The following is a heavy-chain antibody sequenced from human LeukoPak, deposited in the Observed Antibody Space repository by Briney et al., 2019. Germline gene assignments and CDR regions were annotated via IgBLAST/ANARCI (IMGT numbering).Heavy chain of an antibody. CDR2: ISAYNGNT. V-gene: IGHV1-18*04. CDR3: ARDGLGGRAMVTEPDY. Sequence: ASVKVSCKAFGYTFTSYGISWVRQAPGQGREWMGWISAYNGNTNYAQKLQGRVTMTTDTSTSTGYMELRSLRSDDTAVYYCARDGLGGRAMVTEPDYWGQGTLVTVSS. CDR1: GYTFTSYG. J-gene: IGHJ4*02. D-gene: IGHD5-18*01.